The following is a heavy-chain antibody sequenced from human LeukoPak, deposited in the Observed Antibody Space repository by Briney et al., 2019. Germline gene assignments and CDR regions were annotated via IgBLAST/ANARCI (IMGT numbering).Heavy chain of an antibody. J-gene: IGHJ4*02. CDR2: IKQDGSEK. D-gene: IGHD3-22*01. CDR1: GFTFSNYW. V-gene: IGHV3-7*01. Sequence: GGPLRLSCAASGFTFSNYWMSWVRRAPGKGLEWVANIKQDGSEKYYVDSVKGRFTISRDNAKNSLYLQMNSLRAEDTAVYYCARDLYRIVVVPHYFDFWGQGTLVTVSS. CDR3: ARDLYRIVVVPHYFDF.